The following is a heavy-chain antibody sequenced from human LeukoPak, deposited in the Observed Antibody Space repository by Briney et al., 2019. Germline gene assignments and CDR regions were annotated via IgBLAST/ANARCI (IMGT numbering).Heavy chain of an antibody. V-gene: IGHV4-4*07. J-gene: IGHJ6*03. CDR2: IYTSGST. D-gene: IGHD6-19*01. CDR1: GGSFSSYY. CDR3: ARDRSLSGWYHYYMDV. Sequence: SETLSLTCAVYGGSFSSYYWSWIRQPAGKGLEWIGRIYTSGSTNYNPSLKSRVTMSVDTSKNQFSLKLSSVTAADTAVYYCARDRSLSGWYHYYMDVWGKGTTVTVSS.